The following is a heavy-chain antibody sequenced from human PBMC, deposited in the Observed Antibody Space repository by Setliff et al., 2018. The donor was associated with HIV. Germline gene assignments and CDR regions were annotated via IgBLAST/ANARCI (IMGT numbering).Heavy chain of an antibody. CDR2: INHSGST. J-gene: IGHJ4*02. V-gene: IGHV4-34*01. Sequence: PSETLSLTCAVYGGSFSGYYWSWVRQPPGKGLEWIGEINHSGSTNYNPSLKSRVTISVDTSKNQFSLKLSSVTAADTAVYYCARGAIAAAGTDYWGQGTRVTVSS. CDR3: ARGAIAAAGTDY. D-gene: IGHD6-13*01. CDR1: GGSFSGYY.